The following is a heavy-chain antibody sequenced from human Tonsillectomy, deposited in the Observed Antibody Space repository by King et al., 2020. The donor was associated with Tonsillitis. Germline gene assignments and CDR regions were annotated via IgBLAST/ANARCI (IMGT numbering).Heavy chain of an antibody. D-gene: IGHD2-15*01. CDR2: IYYSGST. CDR1: GGSISSSSYY. Sequence: QLQESGPGLVKPSETLSLTCTVSGGSISSSSYYWGWIRQPPGKGLEWIGSIYYSGSTYYNPSLKSRVTISVDTSKNQFSLKLSSVTAADPAGYYCARLWDILVVVESGAFDIWGQGTMVTVSS. V-gene: IGHV4-39*01. J-gene: IGHJ3*02. CDR3: ARLWDILVVVESGAFDI.